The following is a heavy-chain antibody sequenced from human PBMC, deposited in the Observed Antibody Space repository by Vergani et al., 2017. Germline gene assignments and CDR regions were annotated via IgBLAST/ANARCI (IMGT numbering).Heavy chain of an antibody. J-gene: IGHJ6*02. CDR1: GFDFSSYI. CDR3: AKARDPNCKGGNCYSYYYGLDL. Sequence: DVHLAESGGGFFQPGGSLRLSCVVSGFDFSSYIMNWVRQAPGKGLEWVSFVSTGTKSQSYAESVKGRFTISRDSAKNSLYLQMDSLRAEDTAVYYCAKARDPNCKGGNCYSYYYGLDLWGQGTTVTVSS. V-gene: IGHV3-48*01. D-gene: IGHD2-21*01. CDR2: VSTGTKSQ.